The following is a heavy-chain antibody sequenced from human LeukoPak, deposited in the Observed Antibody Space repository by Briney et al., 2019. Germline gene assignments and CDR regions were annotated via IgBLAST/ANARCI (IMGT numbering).Heavy chain of an antibody. Sequence: GGSLRLSCAASGFTFSNSWMSWVRQAPGRGLEWVASINQHGSQIHYVDSVKGRFTISRDNAKNSLYLEMSSLRAEDTAEYYCARLFGEVAIYDYWGQGTLVTVSS. CDR1: GFTFSNSW. V-gene: IGHV3-7*01. CDR3: ARLFGEVAIYDY. J-gene: IGHJ4*02. D-gene: IGHD3-10*01. CDR2: INQHGSQI.